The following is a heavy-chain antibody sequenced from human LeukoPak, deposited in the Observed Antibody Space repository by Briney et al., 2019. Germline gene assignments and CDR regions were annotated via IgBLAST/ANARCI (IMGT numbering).Heavy chain of an antibody. CDR1: GYTFTSYD. D-gene: IGHD3-10*01. Sequence: GASVKVSCKASGYTFTSYDINWVRQATGLGLEWMGWINPNSGDTGYAQKFQGRVTMTRNTSISTAYMELSSLRSEDTAVYYCARDVIHFGELPYYFDYWGQGTLVTVSS. CDR3: ARDVIHFGELPYYFDY. V-gene: IGHV1-8*01. CDR2: INPNSGDT. J-gene: IGHJ4*02.